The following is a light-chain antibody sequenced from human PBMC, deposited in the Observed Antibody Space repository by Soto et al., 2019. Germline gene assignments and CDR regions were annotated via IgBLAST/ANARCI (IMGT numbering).Light chain of an antibody. CDR1: QDISVY. CDR2: SAS. V-gene: IGKV1-27*01. J-gene: IGKJ5*01. CDR3: QKFNTVRLP. Sequence: DIQMTQSPSSLSASVGDRVTITCRASQDISVYLAWYQQKPGKVPKLLIYSASTLQSRVPSRFSGSGSGTDLTLTISSLLPEDVVTYYCQKFNTVRLPVGQGTRLEIK.